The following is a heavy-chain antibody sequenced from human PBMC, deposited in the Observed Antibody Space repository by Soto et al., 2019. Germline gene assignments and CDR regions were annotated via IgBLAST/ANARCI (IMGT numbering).Heavy chain of an antibody. CDR2: IDPSDSYT. Sequence: GESLKISCKGTGYTFTDYWITWVRQMPGKGLEWMGRIDPSDSYTSYTPSLQGHVTISADKSISTAYLQWSSLQASDTAMYYCARPIAVSGTGYYFFDFWGQGTVVTVSS. CDR1: GYTFTDYW. J-gene: IGHJ4*02. V-gene: IGHV5-10-1*01. D-gene: IGHD6-19*01. CDR3: ARPIAVSGTGYYFFDF.